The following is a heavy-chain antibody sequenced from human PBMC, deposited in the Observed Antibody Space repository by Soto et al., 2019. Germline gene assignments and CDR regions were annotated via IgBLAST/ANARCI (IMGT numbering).Heavy chain of an antibody. CDR2: ISSSGGTT. J-gene: IGHJ6*02. CDR3: ARYCSGGTCNDGNMDV. Sequence: PVGSLRLSCAASGITFSNYEMNWVRQAPGKGLEWVSYISSSGGTTYYAGSVKGRFTISRDNAKSSLYLQMNSLRAEDTAVYYCARYCSGGTCNDGNMDVWGQGTTVTVSS. D-gene: IGHD2-15*01. V-gene: IGHV3-48*03. CDR1: GITFSNYE.